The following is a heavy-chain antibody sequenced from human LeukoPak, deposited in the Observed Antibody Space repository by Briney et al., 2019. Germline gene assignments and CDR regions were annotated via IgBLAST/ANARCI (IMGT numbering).Heavy chain of an antibody. CDR3: ARGFRGDFWSGSVVYYYYYGMDV. D-gene: IGHD3-3*01. CDR1: GGSVSSGSYY. J-gene: IGHJ6*02. Sequence: NPSETLSLTCTVSGGSVSSGSYYWSWIRQPPGKGLEWIGYIYYSGSTNYNPSLKSRVTISVDTSKNQFSLKLSSVTAADTAVYYCARGFRGDFWSGSVVYYYYYGMDVWGQGTTVTVSS. V-gene: IGHV4-61*01. CDR2: IYYSGST.